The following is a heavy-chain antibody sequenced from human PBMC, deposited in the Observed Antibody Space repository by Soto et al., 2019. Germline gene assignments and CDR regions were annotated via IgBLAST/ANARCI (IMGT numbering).Heavy chain of an antibody. D-gene: IGHD5-12*01. J-gene: IGHJ5*02. CDR3: VRGNMREMATILRDNWFDT. Sequence: QVQLVQSGAEVKKPGSSVKVSCKASGGTFNNYAINWVRQAPGQGLEWMGGIIPIFGTSNYAQKFQGRVTITADESTRTAYMELSSLRSEDTAVYYCVRGNMREMATILRDNWFDTWGQGTLVTVSS. CDR2: IIPIFGTS. CDR1: GGTFNNYA. V-gene: IGHV1-69*01.